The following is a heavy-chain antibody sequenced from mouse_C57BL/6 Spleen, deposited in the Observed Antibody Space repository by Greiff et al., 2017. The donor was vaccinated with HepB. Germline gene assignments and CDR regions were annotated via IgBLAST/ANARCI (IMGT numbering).Heavy chain of an antibody. J-gene: IGHJ1*03. CDR1: GFTFSSYA. V-gene: IGHV5-9-1*02. CDR2: ISSGGDYI. CDR3: TRDRSHWYFDV. Sequence: EVQGVESGEGLVKPGGSLKLSCAASGFTFSSYAMSWVRQTPEKRLEWVAYISSGGDYIYYADTVKGRVTISRDNARNTLYLQMSSLKSEDTAMYYCTRDRSHWYFDVWGTGTTVTVSS.